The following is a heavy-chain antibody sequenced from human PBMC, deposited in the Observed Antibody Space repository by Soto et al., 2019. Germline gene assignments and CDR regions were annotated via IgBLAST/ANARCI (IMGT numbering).Heavy chain of an antibody. V-gene: IGHV1-24*01. CDR3: ATKVVIGGIGFVDY. CDR1: GYTLTELS. CDR2: FYPEDGET. D-gene: IGHD2-15*01. Sequence: GASVKVSCKVSGYTLTELSMHWVRQAPGKGLEWMGGFYPEDGETIYAQKFQGRVTMTEDTSTDTAYMELSSLRSEDTAVYYCATKVVIGGIGFVDYWGQGILVTVSS. J-gene: IGHJ4*02.